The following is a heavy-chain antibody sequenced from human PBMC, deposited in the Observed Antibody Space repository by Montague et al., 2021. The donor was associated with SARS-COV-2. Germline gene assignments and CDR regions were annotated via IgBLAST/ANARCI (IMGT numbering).Heavy chain of an antibody. D-gene: IGHD6-13*01. Sequence: CAISGDSVSSNSATWNWIRQSPSRGLEWLGRTYYRSMWKSDYARSVKSRIAINPDTSKNQFSLQLSSVTPVDTALYYCVRGIEAAGSYDYWGQGTLVTVS. CDR3: VRGIEAAGSYDY. CDR1: GDSVSSNSAT. CDR2: TYYRSMWKS. J-gene: IGHJ4*02. V-gene: IGHV6-1*01.